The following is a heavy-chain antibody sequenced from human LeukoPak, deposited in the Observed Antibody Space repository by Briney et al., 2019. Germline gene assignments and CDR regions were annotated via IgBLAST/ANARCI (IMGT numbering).Heavy chain of an antibody. D-gene: IGHD4-23*01. J-gene: IGHJ5*02. CDR2: INPSGGSA. V-gene: IGHV1-46*02. CDR1: GYTFNSYY. CDR3: ARDYGGNSGWFDP. Sequence: ASVKVSCKASGYTFNSYYMHWVRQAPGQGLEWMGIINPSGGSASYAQKFQGRVTMTRSTSISTAYMELSSLRSEDTAVYYCARDYGGNSGWFDPWGQGTLVTVSS.